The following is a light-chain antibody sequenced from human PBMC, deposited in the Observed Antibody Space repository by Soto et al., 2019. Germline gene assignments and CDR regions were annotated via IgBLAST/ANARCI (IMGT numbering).Light chain of an antibody. V-gene: IGLV1-44*01. Sequence: QSVLTQPPSASGTPGQRVTISCSGRNSNIGGNSVNWYQQVPGTAPKLLIYSNNQRPSGVPDRFSGSKSGTSTSLAISGLQSEDEADYYCAAWDDSLNAGVLGGGTKLTVL. CDR1: NSNIGGNS. J-gene: IGLJ3*02. CDR2: SNN. CDR3: AAWDDSLNAGV.